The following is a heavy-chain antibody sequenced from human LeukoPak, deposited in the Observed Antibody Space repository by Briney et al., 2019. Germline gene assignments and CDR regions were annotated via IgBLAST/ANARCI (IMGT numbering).Heavy chain of an antibody. CDR2: IKSKTDGGAT. J-gene: IGHJ5*02. V-gene: IGHV3-15*01. Sequence: GGSLRLSCAASGFTFSNAWMSWVRQTPGKGLEWVGRIKSKTDGGATDYAAPVKGRFTISRDDSKNTLYLQMNSLRTEDTAVYYCTSDVGHGTWGQGILVTVSS. CDR3: TSDVGHGT. D-gene: IGHD4-17*01. CDR1: GFTFSNAW.